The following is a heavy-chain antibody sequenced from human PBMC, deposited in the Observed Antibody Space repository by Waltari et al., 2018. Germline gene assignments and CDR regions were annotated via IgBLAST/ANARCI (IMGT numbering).Heavy chain of an antibody. CDR3: VRSYTASPMDV. J-gene: IGHJ6*02. CDR1: GFTFSDHY. D-gene: IGHD2-2*02. Sequence: EVQVVASGGDLVQPGGSLRLSCAGSGFTFSDHYIGWGRQAPGKGLEWLGLTRNKENSYSTVYAASVKGRFTISRDDSKNLAYLQMNSLGIDDTAIYYCVRSYTASPMDVWGQGTTVTVSS. V-gene: IGHV3-72*01. CDR2: TRNKENSYST.